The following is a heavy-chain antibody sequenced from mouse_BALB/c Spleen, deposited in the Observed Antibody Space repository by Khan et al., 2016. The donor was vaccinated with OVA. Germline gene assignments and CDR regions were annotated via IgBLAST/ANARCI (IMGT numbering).Heavy chain of an antibody. J-gene: IGHJ4*01. CDR1: GYTFTNYG. CDR3: ARPPFFSYTLDH. CDR2: IKTYTGEP. Sequence: QIQLVQSGPELKKPGETVKISCKASGYTFTNYGMNWVKQSPGKALKWMGWIKTYTGEPTYADAFKGRIAFSLETSASTAYLQINNLKNEDTATYFCARPPFFSYTLDHWGQGTSVTVSS. V-gene: IGHV9-3-1*01.